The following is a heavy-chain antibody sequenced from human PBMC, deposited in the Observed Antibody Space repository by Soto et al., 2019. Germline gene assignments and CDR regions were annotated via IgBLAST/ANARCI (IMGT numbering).Heavy chain of an antibody. V-gene: IGHV4-39*01. D-gene: IGHD3-10*01. J-gene: IGHJ4*02. Sequence: QLQLRESGPRLVKPSETLSLTCTVSGGSISSRNYYWDWIRQPPGKGLEWIGSIHYSGSTFYNPSLKSRVTISVDTSENQFSLKLTSVTAADTATYYCARRGATIDYWGQGTLVTVSS. CDR1: GGSISSRNYY. CDR3: ARRGATIDY. CDR2: IHYSGST.